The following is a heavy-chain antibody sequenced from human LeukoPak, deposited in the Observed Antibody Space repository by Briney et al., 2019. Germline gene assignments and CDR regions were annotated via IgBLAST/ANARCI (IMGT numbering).Heavy chain of an antibody. CDR3: ARTNYDFWSGYYDG. V-gene: IGHV3-13*01. CDR2: IGTAGDT. D-gene: IGHD3-3*01. Sequence: GGSLRFSCAASGFTFSSYDMHWVRQATGKGLKWVSAIGTAGDTYYPGSVKGRFTISRENAKNSLYLQMNSLRAGDTAVYYCARTNYDFWSGYYDGWGQGTLVTVSS. CDR1: GFTFSSYD. J-gene: IGHJ4*02.